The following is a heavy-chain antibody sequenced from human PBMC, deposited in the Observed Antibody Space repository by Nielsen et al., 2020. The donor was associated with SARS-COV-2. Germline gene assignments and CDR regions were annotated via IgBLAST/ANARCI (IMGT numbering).Heavy chain of an antibody. Sequence: GSLRLSCTVSGGSISGSTFYWGWVCQPPGKGLEWIAAIYYTGSTYYTPSLKSRVTISVDTSKNQYSLKLSSVTAADTAVYYCAREDSSSCHDSWGQGTLVTVSS. V-gene: IGHV4-39*02. CDR1: GGSISGSTFY. D-gene: IGHD2-2*01. CDR2: IYYTGST. J-gene: IGHJ4*02. CDR3: AREDSSSCHDS.